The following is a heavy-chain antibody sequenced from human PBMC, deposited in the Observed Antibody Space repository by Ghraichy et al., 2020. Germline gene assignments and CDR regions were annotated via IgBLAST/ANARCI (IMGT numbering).Heavy chain of an antibody. V-gene: IGHV3-23*01. D-gene: IGHD3-22*01. J-gene: IGHJ4*02. CDR1: GFTFSSYA. Sequence: GGFLRLSCAASGFTFSSYAMSWVRQAPGKGLEWVSAISGSGGSTYYADSVKGRFTISRDNSKNTLYLQMNSLRAEDTAVYYCAKGQGSGYYYEFDYWGQGTLVTVSS. CDR2: ISGSGGST. CDR3: AKGQGSGYYYEFDY.